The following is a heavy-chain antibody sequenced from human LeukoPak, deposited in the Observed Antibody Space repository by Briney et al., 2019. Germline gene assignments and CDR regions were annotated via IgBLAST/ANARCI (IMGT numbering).Heavy chain of an antibody. CDR2: IYPGDSDT. J-gene: IGHJ4*02. CDR1: GYTFQTYW. CDR3: ARPSDWNSGYCSGGSCPPHY. D-gene: IGHD2-15*01. V-gene: IGHV5-51*01. Sequence: GESLKISCKASGYTFQTYWIGWVRQLPGKGPEWMGIIYPGDSDTRYSPSFQDQVIFPVDKSITTASLQWTSLRASDTATYYCARPSDWNSGYCSGGSCPPHYWGQGTLVTVSS.